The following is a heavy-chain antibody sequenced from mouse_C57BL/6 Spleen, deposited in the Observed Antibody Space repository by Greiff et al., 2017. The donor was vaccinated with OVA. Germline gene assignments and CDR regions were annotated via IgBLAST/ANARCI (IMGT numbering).Heavy chain of an antibody. CDR2: IDPENGDT. CDR3: TTGGYFDY. V-gene: IGHV14-4*01. Sequence: VQLQRSGAELVRPGASVKLSCTASGFNIKDDYMHWVKQRPEQGLEWIGWIDPENGDTEYASKFQGKATITADTSSNTAYLQLSSLTSEDTAVYYCTTGGYFDYWGQGTTLTVSS. CDR1: GFNIKDDY. J-gene: IGHJ2*01.